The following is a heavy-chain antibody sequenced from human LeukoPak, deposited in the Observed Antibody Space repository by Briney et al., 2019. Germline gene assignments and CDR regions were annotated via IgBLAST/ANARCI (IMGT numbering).Heavy chain of an antibody. CDR2: ISSSSSYI. D-gene: IGHD5-18*01. V-gene: IGHV3-21*01. CDR3: ARADWDTAMIDY. Sequence: GGSLRLSCAASGFTFSSYSMNWVRQAPGKGLEGGSFISSSSSYIYYADSVKGRFTISRDNAKNSLYLQMNSLRAEDTAVYYCARADWDTAMIDYWGQGTLVTVSS. J-gene: IGHJ4*02. CDR1: GFTFSSYS.